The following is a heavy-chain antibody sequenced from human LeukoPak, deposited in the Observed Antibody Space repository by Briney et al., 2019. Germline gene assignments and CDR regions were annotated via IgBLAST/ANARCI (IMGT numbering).Heavy chain of an antibody. CDR2: ISGGGVTT. D-gene: IGHD3-16*01. CDR1: GFTSIAYA. Sequence: GGSLRLSCVGSGFTSIAYALTWTRQAPGKGLEWVSGISGGGVTTYYADSVKGRFTISRDNSKNTLYLQMNSLRADDTAIYYCARNQQLGGHSYYYYGMDVWGQGTTVTVSS. CDR3: ARNQQLGGHSYYYYGMDV. V-gene: IGHV3-23*01. J-gene: IGHJ6*02.